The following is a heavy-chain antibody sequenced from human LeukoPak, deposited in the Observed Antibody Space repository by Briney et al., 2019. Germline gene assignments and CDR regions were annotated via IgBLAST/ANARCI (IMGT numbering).Heavy chain of an antibody. V-gene: IGHV3-48*04. CDR2: ISSSSGTI. J-gene: IGHJ4*02. Sequence: GGSLRLSCAASGFTFSSNSMNWVRQAPGKGLEWVSYISSSSGTIYYADSVKGRFTISRDNAKNSLYLQMNSLRAEDTAVYYCARGRPVDYWGQGTQVTVFS. D-gene: IGHD6-6*01. CDR1: GFTFSSNS. CDR3: ARGRPVDY.